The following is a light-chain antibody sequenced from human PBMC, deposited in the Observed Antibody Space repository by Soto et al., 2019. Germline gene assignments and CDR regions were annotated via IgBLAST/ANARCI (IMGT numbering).Light chain of an antibody. J-gene: IGKJ4*01. CDR2: KAS. V-gene: IGKV1-5*03. CDR3: QQSYGTPQIT. Sequence: DIQMTQSPSTLSGSVGDRVTIACRASQTISSWLAWYQQKPGKAPKLLIYKASTLKSGVPSRFSGSGSGTEFTLTISSLQPDDFATYYCQQSYGTPQITFGGGTKV. CDR1: QTISSW.